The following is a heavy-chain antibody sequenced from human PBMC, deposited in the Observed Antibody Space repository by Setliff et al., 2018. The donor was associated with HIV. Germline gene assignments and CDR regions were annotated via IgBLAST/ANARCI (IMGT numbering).Heavy chain of an antibody. CDR2: IRSGGTIV. J-gene: IGHJ4*02. CDR3: ARGGPYSSSSDTYDF. Sequence: GGSLRLSCAASGFTFSTYEMNWVRQAPGKGLEWVSYIRSGGTIVYYADFVKGRFTISRGNAKNSLYLQMNSLRAEDTAIYYCARGGPYSSSSDTYDFWGQGTLVTVSS. CDR1: GFTFSTYE. V-gene: IGHV3-48*03. D-gene: IGHD6-6*01.